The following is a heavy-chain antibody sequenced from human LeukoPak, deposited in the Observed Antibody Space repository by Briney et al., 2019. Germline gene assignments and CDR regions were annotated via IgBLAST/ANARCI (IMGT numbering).Heavy chain of an antibody. CDR3: ARDFAREFTIDY. D-gene: IGHD3-10*01. CDR1: GFTFSNYN. Sequence: PGGSLRLSCAASGFTFSNYNMNWVRQPPGKGLQWVSYISSSSNIIYYADSVKGRFTISRDNAKNLLFLQMNSLRAEDTAVYYCARDFAREFTIDYWGQGTLVTVSS. J-gene: IGHJ4*02. V-gene: IGHV3-48*01. CDR2: ISSSSNII.